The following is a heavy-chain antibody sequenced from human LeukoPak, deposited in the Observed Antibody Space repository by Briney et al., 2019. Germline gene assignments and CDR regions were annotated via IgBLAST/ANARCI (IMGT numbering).Heavy chain of an antibody. J-gene: IGHJ5*02. CDR3: ATGVPAAIGDWFDP. D-gene: IGHD2-2*01. CDR2: FDPEDGET. Sequence: ASVTVSCKVSGYTLTELSMHWVRQAPGKGLEWMGGFDPEDGETIYAQKFQGRVTMTEDTSTDTAYMELSSLRSEDTAVYYCATGVPAAIGDWFDPWGQGTLVTVSS. CDR1: GYTLTELS. V-gene: IGHV1-24*01.